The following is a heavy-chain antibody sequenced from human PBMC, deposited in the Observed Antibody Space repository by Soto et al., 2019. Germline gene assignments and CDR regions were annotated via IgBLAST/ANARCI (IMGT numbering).Heavy chain of an antibody. V-gene: IGHV1-69*13. J-gene: IGHJ6*02. CDR3: ARTPNHFIVALGESTHYYGLDV. D-gene: IGHD2-21*01. CDR1: QWTFTSYR. CDR2: IIPMFGTA. Sequence: SVKVSCKASQWTFTSYRLSWVRQAPGQGLEWLGTIIPMFGTANYAQRFQGRVTITADEFTSTAYMELSSLTSEDTAVYFCARTPNHFIVALGESTHYYGLDVWGQGTTVTVSS.